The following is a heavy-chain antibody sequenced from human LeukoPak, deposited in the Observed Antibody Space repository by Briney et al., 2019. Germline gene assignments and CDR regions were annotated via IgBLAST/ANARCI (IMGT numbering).Heavy chain of an antibody. CDR1: GFTVSSNY. V-gene: IGHV3-53*01. D-gene: IGHD2-2*01. J-gene: IGHJ3*02. CDR2: IYSGGST. CDR3: PKDQGCSSTSCYPDDAFDI. Sequence: PGGSLRLSCAASGFTVSSNYMSWVRQAPGKGLEWVSVIYSGGSTYYADSVKGRFTISRDNSKNTLYLQMNSLRAEATAVYYCPKDQGCSSTSCYPDDAFDIWGQGTMVTVSS.